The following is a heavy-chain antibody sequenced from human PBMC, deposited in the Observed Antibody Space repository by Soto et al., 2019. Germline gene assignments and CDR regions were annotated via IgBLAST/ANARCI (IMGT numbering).Heavy chain of an antibody. CDR3: AKGGSSWSYFDY. CDR2: ISGSGGST. Sequence: EVQLLESGGGLVQPVGSLRLSCAASGFTFSTYVMGWVRQAPGKGLEWVSGISGSGGSTYYADSVKGRFTISRDNSKNTLYLQMNSLRGEDTAVYYCAKGGSSWSYFDYWGQETLVTVSS. D-gene: IGHD6-13*01. CDR1: GFTFSTYV. V-gene: IGHV3-23*01. J-gene: IGHJ4*02.